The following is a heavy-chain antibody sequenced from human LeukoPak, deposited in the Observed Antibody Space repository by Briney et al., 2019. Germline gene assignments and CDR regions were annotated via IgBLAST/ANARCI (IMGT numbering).Heavy chain of an antibody. V-gene: IGHV4-34*01. CDR2: INHSGST. Sequence: SETLSLTCAVYGGSFSGYYWSWIRQPPGKGLEWVGEINHSGSTNYIPSLKSRVTISVDTSKNQFSLKLSSVTAADTAVYYCARGSLLWFGELLDYWGQGTLVTVSS. CDR3: ARGSLLWFGELLDY. D-gene: IGHD3-10*01. CDR1: GGSFSGYY. J-gene: IGHJ4*02.